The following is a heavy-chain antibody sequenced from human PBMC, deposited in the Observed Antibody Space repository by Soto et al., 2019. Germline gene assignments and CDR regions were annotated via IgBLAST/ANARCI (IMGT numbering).Heavy chain of an antibody. J-gene: IGHJ6*03. CDR1: GFTFSTYS. Sequence: GGSLRLSCAASGFTFSTYSMNWVRQAPGKGLEWVSYINSTGTIKYYAGSVKGRFTISRDNAKNSLYLQMNSLRSEDTAVYYCARSGAPEQWLVASSNYYYMDVWGKGTTVTVSS. V-gene: IGHV3-48*01. CDR2: INSTGTIK. D-gene: IGHD6-19*01. CDR3: ARSGAPEQWLVASSNYYYMDV.